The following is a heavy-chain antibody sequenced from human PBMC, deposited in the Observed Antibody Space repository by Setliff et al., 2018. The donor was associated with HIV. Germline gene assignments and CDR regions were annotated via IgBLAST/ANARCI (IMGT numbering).Heavy chain of an antibody. CDR2: INQSGIS. J-gene: IGHJ4*02. D-gene: IGHD3-3*01. CDR1: GGSFSDHY. CDR3: ARGGGFWSGQLDY. Sequence: SETLSLTCAVYGGSFSDHYWTWIRQPPGKGPEWIGEINQSGISNFNPSLKSRVTMPIDTPKNQFSLKLSSVTAADTAVYFCARGGGFWSGQLDYWGQGTLVTVSS. V-gene: IGHV4-34*01.